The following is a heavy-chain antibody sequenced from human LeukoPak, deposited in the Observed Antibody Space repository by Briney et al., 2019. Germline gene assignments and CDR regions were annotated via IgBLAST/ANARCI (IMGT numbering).Heavy chain of an antibody. CDR2: INEHGTDS. D-gene: IGHD1-1*01. J-gene: IGHJ4*02. Sequence: GGSLRLSCTASGFTFSGHWIHWVRQAPGMGLVWVSRINEHGTDSMYAESVKGRFTISRDNAKNTVYLQMNSLRAEDTAVYYCVRDETLWTLDWWGQGTLVSVSS. V-gene: IGHV3-74*03. CDR1: GFTFSGHW. CDR3: VRDETLWTLDW.